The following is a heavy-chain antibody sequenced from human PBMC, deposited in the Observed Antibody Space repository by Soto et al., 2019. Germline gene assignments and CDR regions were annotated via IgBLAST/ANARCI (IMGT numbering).Heavy chain of an antibody. J-gene: IGHJ6*03. CDR2: IHHSGST. CDR3: ARGGYYFYMDV. D-gene: IGHD1-26*01. Sequence: QVQLQESGPGLVKPSETLSLTCAVSGGSISISNWWSWVRQTPGKGLEWIGQIHHSGSTNYSPSLTSRVTISVDKSKNQFSLKMNSVTAADTAVYYCARGGYYFYMDVWGKGPTVTVSS. CDR1: GGSISISNW. V-gene: IGHV4-4*02.